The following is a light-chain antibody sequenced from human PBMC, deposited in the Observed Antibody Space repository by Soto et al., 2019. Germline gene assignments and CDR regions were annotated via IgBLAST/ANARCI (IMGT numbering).Light chain of an antibody. Sequence: EIVLRQSPNTLSLSPGERATLSCRASQSVDNYLAWYQQRPGQAPRLLIYDASNRASGIPARFSGSGSGTDFTLTVSSLEPEDFALYYCQQRSNRITFGQGTRLEI. CDR2: DAS. CDR1: QSVDNY. V-gene: IGKV3-11*01. CDR3: QQRSNRIT. J-gene: IGKJ5*01.